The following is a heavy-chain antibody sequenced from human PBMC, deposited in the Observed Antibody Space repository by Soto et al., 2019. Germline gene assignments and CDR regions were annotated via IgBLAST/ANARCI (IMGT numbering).Heavy chain of an antibody. CDR2: IIPILGIA. CDR1: GGTFSSYT. V-gene: IGHV1-69*02. J-gene: IGHJ6*03. CDR3: AVGRTPSGYDYIAGGRYYYYYYMDV. D-gene: IGHD5-12*01. Sequence: ASVKVSCKASGGTFSSYTISWVRQAPGQGLEWMRRIIPILGIANYAQKFQGRVTITADKSTSTAYMELSSLRSEDTAVYYCAVGRTPSGYDYIAGGRYYYYYYMDVWGKGTTVTVSS.